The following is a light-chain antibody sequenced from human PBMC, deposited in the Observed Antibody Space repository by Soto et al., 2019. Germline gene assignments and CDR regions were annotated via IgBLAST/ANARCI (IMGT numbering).Light chain of an antibody. CDR1: TSNIGSNY. Sequence: LTQPPSASGTPGQGVTISCSGSTSNIGSNYVYWYQQLPGTAPKLLIYRNNQRPSGVPDRFSGSKSGTSASLAISGLRSDDEADYFWATWDDSLNGFYVFGTGTKLTVL. CDR2: RNN. CDR3: ATWDDSLNGFYV. J-gene: IGLJ1*01. V-gene: IGLV1-47*01.